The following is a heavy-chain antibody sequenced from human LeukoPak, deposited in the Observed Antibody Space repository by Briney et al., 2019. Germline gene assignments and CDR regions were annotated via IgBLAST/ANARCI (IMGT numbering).Heavy chain of an antibody. J-gene: IGHJ4*02. V-gene: IGHV6-1*01. Sequence: QTLSLTCVISGDSVSNNVAVWNWIRQSPSRGLEWLGRTYYRSKWHNHYAVSMESRITISPDTSKNQFYLQLDSVTPEDTAVYYCARDAVGASLFEYWGQGTLVTVSS. D-gene: IGHD1-26*01. CDR1: GDSVSNNVAV. CDR2: TYYRSKWHN. CDR3: ARDAVGASLFEY.